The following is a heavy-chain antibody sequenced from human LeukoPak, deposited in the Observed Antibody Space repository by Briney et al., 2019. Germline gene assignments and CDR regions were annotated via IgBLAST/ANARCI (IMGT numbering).Heavy chain of an antibody. CDR3: ARELPREVTLDY. D-gene: IGHD2-21*02. J-gene: IGHJ4*01. CDR2: IFTDGSTT. Sequence: GGSLTLSCVASEFNFFSYGMQWVRQAPGKGLVWVSRIFTDGSTTSYADSVKGRFTISRDNAKNTLYLQMNSLRAEDTAVYYCARELPREVTLDYWGQGTLVTVSP. CDR1: EFNFFSYG. V-gene: IGHV3-74*01.